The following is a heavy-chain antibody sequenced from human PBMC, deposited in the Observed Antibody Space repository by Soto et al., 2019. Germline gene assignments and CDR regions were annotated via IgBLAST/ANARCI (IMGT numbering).Heavy chain of an antibody. CDR1: GFTFSSYG. D-gene: IGHD1-26*01. J-gene: IGHJ5*02. Sequence: QVQLVESGGGVVQPVRSLRLSCAASGFTFSSYGMHWVRQAPGKGLEWVAVISYDGSNKYYADSVKGRFTISRDNSKNTLYLQMNSLRAEDTAVYYCAKDAEQESYSSWCDPWGQGTLDTGSP. CDR3: AKDAEQESYSSWCDP. CDR2: ISYDGSNK. V-gene: IGHV3-30*18.